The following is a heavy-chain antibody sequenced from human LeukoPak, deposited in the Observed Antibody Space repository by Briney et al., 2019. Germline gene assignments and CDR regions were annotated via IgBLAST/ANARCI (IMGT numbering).Heavy chain of an antibody. CDR3: ARRGDRGHFDY. D-gene: IGHD3-10*01. V-gene: IGHV1-18*01. J-gene: IGHJ4*02. Sequence: ASVKVSCKASGYTFTSYGISWVRQAPGQGLEWMGWISAYNGNTNYAQKLQGRATMTTDTSTSIAYMELSSLRSEDTAVYYCARRGDRGHFDYWGQGTRVTVSS. CDR1: GYTFTSYG. CDR2: ISAYNGNT.